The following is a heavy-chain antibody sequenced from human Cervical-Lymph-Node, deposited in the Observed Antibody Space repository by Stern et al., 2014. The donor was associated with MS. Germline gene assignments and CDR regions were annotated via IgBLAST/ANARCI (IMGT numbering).Heavy chain of an antibody. CDR1: GGSISSYY. J-gene: IGHJ6*02. CDR2: IYYSGST. CDR3: AREDSSGWNYGMDV. D-gene: IGHD6-19*01. V-gene: IGHV4-59*01. Sequence: QVQLQESGPGLVKPSETLSLTCTVSGGSISSYYWSWIRQPPGKGLEWIGYIYYSGSTNYNPSLKSRVTISVDTSKNQFSLKLSSVTAADTAVYYCAREDSSGWNYGMDVWGQGTTVTVSS.